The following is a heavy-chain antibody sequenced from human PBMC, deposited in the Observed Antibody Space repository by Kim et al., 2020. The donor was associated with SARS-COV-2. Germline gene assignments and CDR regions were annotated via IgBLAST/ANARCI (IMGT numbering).Heavy chain of an antibody. CDR1: GGSFSGYY. D-gene: IGHD6-6*01. CDR3: ASIAARRYYYGMDV. V-gene: IGHV4-34*01. J-gene: IGHJ6*02. Sequence: SETLSLTCAVYGGSFSGYYWSWIRQPPGKGLEWIGEINHSGSTNYNPSLKSRVTISVDTSKNQFSLKLSSVTAADTAVYYCASIAARRYYYGMDVWGQGTTVPSP. CDR2: INHSGST.